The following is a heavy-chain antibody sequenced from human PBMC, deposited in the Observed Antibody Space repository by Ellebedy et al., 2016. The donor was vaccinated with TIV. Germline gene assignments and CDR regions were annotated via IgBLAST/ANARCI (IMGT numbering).Heavy chain of an antibody. V-gene: IGHV3-9*01. J-gene: IGHJ4*02. Sequence: SLKISCVASGFTFHDFALQWVRQAPGKGLEWVSGISWNSGYIDYADSVKGRFTVSRDNTKNSLFLQINSLKPEDTAMYYCAKDPGDWGQGTLVTVSS. CDR2: ISWNSGYI. CDR3: AKDPGD. CDR1: GFTFHDFA. D-gene: IGHD3-10*01.